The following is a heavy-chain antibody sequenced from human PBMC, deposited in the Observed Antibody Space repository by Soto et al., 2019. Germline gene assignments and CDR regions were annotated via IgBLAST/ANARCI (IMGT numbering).Heavy chain of an antibody. J-gene: IGHJ4*02. CDR2: IYWDDDK. CDR3: AHLTLRGPFDY. V-gene: IGHV2-5*02. Sequence: AGPTLVNPTQTLTLACTFSGFSLSTSGVGVGWIRQPPGKALEWLAVIYWDDDKRYSPSLNSRLTITKDTSKNQVVLTMTTVDPVDTATYYCAHLTLRGPFDYWGQGTLVTVSS. CDR1: GFSLSTSGVG.